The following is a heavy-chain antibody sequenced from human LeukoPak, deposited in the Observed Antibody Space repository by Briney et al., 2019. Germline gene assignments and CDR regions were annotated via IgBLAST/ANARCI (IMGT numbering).Heavy chain of an antibody. V-gene: IGHV3-23*01. CDR3: AKGGHCSSTDCHDGRMDV. D-gene: IGHD2-2*01. CDR2: ISGSASHT. Sequence: GGSLRLSCAASGFTISDYAMSWVRQAPGKGLEWVSVISGSASHTYYADSVKGRFTISRDNSKNTLYLQMSSLRAEDTAVYSCAKGGHCSSTDCHDGRMDVWGKGTTVTVSS. CDR1: GFTISDYA. J-gene: IGHJ6*04.